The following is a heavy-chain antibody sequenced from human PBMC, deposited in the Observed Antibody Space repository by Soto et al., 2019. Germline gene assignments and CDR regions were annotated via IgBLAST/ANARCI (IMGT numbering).Heavy chain of an antibody. CDR2: ISSSGSSI. V-gene: IGHV3-11*01. CDR3: ARVGTNPHFPYYYYYMDV. J-gene: IGHJ6*03. Sequence: QVQLVESGGGLVKPGGSLRLSCAASGITFSDYYMRWIRQAPGKGLEWVSYISSSGSSIYYADSVKGRFTISRDNAKNSLYLQMNSLRAEDTAVYYCARVGTNPHFPYYYYYMDVWGKGTTVTVSS. CDR1: GITFSDYY. D-gene: IGHD2-8*01.